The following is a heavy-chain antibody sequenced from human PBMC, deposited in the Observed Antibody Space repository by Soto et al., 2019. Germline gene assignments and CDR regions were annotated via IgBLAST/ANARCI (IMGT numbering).Heavy chain of an antibody. CDR1: GYTFTSYG. CDR3: ATSRNVLRYFDRFVFDY. J-gene: IGHJ4*02. Sequence: ASVKVSCKASGYTFTSYGISWVRQAPGQGLEWMGWISAYNGNTNYAQKLQGRVTMTTDTSTDTAYVELRSLRSEDTAVYYCATSRNVLRYFDRFVFDYWGQGPLVTVSS. CDR2: ISAYNGNT. V-gene: IGHV1-18*01. D-gene: IGHD3-9*01.